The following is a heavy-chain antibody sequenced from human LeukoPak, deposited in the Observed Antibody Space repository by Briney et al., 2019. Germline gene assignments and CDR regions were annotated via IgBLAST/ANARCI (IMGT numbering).Heavy chain of an antibody. J-gene: IGHJ4*02. CDR3: ARDYIVPAGPYQFDY. V-gene: IGHV3-74*01. CDR1: GFTFSSYW. CDR2: INTDGSST. D-gene: IGHD2-2*01. Sequence: PGGSLRLSCAASGFTFSSYWMHWVRQAPGKGLVWVSRINTDGSSTTYADSVKGRFTISRDNSKNTLYLQIDSLRVEDTAVYYCARDYIVPAGPYQFDYWGQGTLVTVSS.